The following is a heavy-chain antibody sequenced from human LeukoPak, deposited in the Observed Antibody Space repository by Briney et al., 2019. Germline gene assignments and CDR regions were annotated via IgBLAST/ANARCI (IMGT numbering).Heavy chain of an antibody. D-gene: IGHD3-10*01. CDR1: GFTFSSYS. Sequence: GGSLRLSCAASGFTFSSYSMNWVRQAPGKGLEWVSSISSSSSYIYYADSVKGRFTISRDNAKNSLYLQMNSLRAEDTALYYCASVDYYGSGTYYNDVDYWGQGTLVTVSS. CDR3: ASVDYYGSGTYYNDVDY. V-gene: IGHV3-21*01. CDR2: ISSSSSYI. J-gene: IGHJ4*02.